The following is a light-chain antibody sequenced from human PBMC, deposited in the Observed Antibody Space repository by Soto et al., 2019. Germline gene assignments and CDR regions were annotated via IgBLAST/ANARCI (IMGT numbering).Light chain of an antibody. CDR1: QSINGY. Sequence: DIQMTQSPSSLSASVGERVTITCRASQSINGYLNWYQQKPGKAPKLLIYAASSLQSGVPSRFSGSGSGTDFTLTISSLQPEDFATYYCQQSYSTPWTFGQGTKVEIK. CDR3: QQSYSTPWT. J-gene: IGKJ1*01. V-gene: IGKV1-39*01. CDR2: AAS.